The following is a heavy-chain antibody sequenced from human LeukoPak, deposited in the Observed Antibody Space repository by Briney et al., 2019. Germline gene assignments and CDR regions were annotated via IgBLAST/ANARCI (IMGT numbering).Heavy chain of an antibody. Sequence: ASVKVSCKASGYTFTSFDITWVRQATGQGLEWMGRMHPNSGNTGYGQKFQGRVTMTRNTSISTAYMELSSLRSEDTAVYYCARDKRDSIFMVHYYGMDVWGQGTTVTVSS. J-gene: IGHJ6*02. V-gene: IGHV1-8*01. CDR2: MHPNSGNT. CDR1: GYTFTSFD. D-gene: IGHD3-10*01. CDR3: ARDKRDSIFMVHYYGMDV.